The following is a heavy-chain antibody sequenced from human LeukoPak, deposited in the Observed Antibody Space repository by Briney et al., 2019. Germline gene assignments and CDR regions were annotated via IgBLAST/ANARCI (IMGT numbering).Heavy chain of an antibody. D-gene: IGHD3-10*01. V-gene: IGHV4-59*11. CDR2: IYYSGST. CDR3: ARTSSGFRYGMDV. J-gene: IGHJ6*02. Sequence: SETLSLTCTVSGGSISSPYWTWIRQPPGKGLEWIGYIYYSGSTNYSPSLKSRVSISIDTSKNQFSLKLSSVTAADTAVYFCARTSSGFRYGMDVWGQGTTVIVSS. CDR1: GGSISSPY.